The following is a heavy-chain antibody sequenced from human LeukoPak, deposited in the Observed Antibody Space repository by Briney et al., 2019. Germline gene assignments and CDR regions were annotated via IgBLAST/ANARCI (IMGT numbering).Heavy chain of an antibody. CDR1: GLTFSTYG. D-gene: IGHD2/OR15-2a*01. J-gene: IGHJ4*02. CDR2: IWNDGKKA. Sequence: PGGSLRLSCAASGLTFSTYGFHWIRQAPGKGLEWVSLIWNDGKKAEYADSVKGRFTIFRDNSKNTVYLQMNSLRAEDTAVYYCVRDIRTSGNKYFDYWGQGTLVTVSS. CDR3: VRDIRTSGNKYFDY. V-gene: IGHV3-33*01.